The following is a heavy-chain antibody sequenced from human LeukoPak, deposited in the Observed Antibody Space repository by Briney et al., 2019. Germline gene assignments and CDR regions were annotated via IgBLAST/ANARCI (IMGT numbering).Heavy chain of an antibody. CDR1: GFTFSSYA. Sequence: GGSLRLSCAASGFTFSSYAMRWVRQAPGRGREWVSAIGGSGGSTYYADSVKGRFTISRDTSKNTLYLQMNSLRAEDPAVYYCAKDQRRYGSGSYRYDYWGQGTLVTVSS. V-gene: IGHV3-23*01. J-gene: IGHJ4*02. D-gene: IGHD3-10*01. CDR3: AKDQRRYGSGSYRYDY. CDR2: IGGSGGST.